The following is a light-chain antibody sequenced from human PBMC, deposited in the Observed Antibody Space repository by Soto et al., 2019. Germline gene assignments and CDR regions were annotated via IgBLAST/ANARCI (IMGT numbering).Light chain of an antibody. V-gene: IGKV1-39*01. J-gene: IGKJ3*01. Sequence: DIQMTQSPSSLSASVGDRVTITCRASQSISSYLNWYQQKPGKATKRLIYAASSLQIGVPSRFNGSGTGTDLTITISRLQPEDFATYYCQHSYRTPQTFGPGTKVDIK. CDR1: QSISSY. CDR2: AAS. CDR3: QHSYRTPQT.